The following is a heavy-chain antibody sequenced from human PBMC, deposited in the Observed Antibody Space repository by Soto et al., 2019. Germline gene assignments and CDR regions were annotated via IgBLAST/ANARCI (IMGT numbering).Heavy chain of an antibody. J-gene: IGHJ5*02. CDR1: GGSFSGYY. CDR3: AKRYSSSWYRRIGWFDP. D-gene: IGHD6-13*01. CDR2: INHSGST. Sequence: SETLSLTCAVYGGSFSGYYWSWIRQPPGKGLEWIGEINHSGSTNYNPSLKSRDTISVDTSKNQFSLKLSSVTAADTAVYYCAKRYSSSWYRRIGWFDPWGQGTLVTV. V-gene: IGHV4-34*01.